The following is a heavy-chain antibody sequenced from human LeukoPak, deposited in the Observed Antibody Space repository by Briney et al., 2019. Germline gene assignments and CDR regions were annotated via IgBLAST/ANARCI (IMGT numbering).Heavy chain of an antibody. D-gene: IGHD5-18*01. J-gene: IGHJ4*02. CDR1: GXTFSSYW. V-gene: IGHV3-74*01. CDR2: VNSDGSST. CDR3: GRIKGYSYDY. Sequence: GGSLRLSWAVSGXTFSSYWLHWVRQAPGKGLVLVSRVNSDGSSTTYAYSVKGRFTISRDNAKNTLYLQMNSLRAEDTAVYYCGRIKGYSYDYWGQGTLVTVSS.